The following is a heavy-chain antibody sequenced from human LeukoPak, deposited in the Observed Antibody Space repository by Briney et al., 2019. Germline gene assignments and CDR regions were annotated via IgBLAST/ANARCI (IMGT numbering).Heavy chain of an antibody. V-gene: IGHV3-74*01. CDR1: GFTFSSYW. D-gene: IGHD3-22*01. CDR3: ARGRPYDTSGHDWFDS. Sequence: GGSLRLSCAASGFTFSSYWMHWVRQAPGKGLVWVSHINSDGSSTSYADPVKGRFTISRDNAKNTLYLQMNSLRAEDTAMYYCARGRPYDTSGHDWFDSWGQGTLVTVSS. J-gene: IGHJ5*01. CDR2: INSDGSST.